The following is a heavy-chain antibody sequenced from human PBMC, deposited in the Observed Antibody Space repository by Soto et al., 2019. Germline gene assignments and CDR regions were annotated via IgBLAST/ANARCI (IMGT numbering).Heavy chain of an antibody. CDR1: GFTFNSYA. Sequence: GGSLRLSCAASGFTFNSYAMSWVRQAAGKGLEWVSSISGSGSKTYYADSVKGRFTMSRDYSKNTLHLQMNSLRAEDTAVYYCAKSLFMYYDILTGSPVNDYWGQGTLVTVSS. V-gene: IGHV3-23*01. D-gene: IGHD3-9*01. J-gene: IGHJ4*02. CDR3: AKSLFMYYDILTGSPVNDY. CDR2: ISGSGSKT.